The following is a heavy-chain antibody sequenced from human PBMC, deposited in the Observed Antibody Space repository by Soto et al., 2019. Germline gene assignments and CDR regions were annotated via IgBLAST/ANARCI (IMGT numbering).Heavy chain of an antibody. CDR1: TFTFSNFG. CDR2: ISFDGSKK. V-gene: IGHV3-30*18. CDR3: ANHYGEYAGYLDY. D-gene: IGHD4-17*01. J-gene: IGHJ4*02. Sequence: QVQLVESGGGVVQPGRSLRLSCAASTFTFSNFGMNWVRQAPGKGLEWVAVISFDGSKKYYAASVKGRFTISRDNSKNPRYLEMNGPRPEDTPLDYCANHYGEYAGYLDYWGRGTRVSVSS.